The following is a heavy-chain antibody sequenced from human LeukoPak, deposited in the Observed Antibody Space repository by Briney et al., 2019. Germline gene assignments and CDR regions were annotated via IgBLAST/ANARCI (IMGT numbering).Heavy chain of an antibody. CDR2: IYHSGST. J-gene: IGHJ4*02. Sequence: SETLSLTCTVSGGSISSYYWSWIRQPPGKGLEWIGYIYHSGSTNYNPSLKSRVTISVDTSKNQFSLKLSSVTAADTAVYYCASTRLVGATKGGIEYWGQGTLVTVSS. D-gene: IGHD1-26*01. V-gene: IGHV4-59*01. CDR1: GGSISSYY. CDR3: ASTRLVGATKGGIEY.